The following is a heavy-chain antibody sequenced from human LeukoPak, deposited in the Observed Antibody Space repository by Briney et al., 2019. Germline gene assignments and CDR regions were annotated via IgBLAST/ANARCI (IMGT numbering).Heavy chain of an antibody. CDR1: GGSICSSNW. D-gene: IGHD3-10*01. CDR3: AREGNTMVRGVN. V-gene: IGHV4-4*02. J-gene: IGHJ4*02. Sequence: PSETLSLTCAVSGGSICSSNWWSWVRQPPGKGLEWIGEIYHSGSTNYNPSLKSRVTISVDKSKNQFSLKLSSVTAADTAVYYCAREGNTMVRGVNWGQGTLVTVSS. CDR2: IYHSGST.